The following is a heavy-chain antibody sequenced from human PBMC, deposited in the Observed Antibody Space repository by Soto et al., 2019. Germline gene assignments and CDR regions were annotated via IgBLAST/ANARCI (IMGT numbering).Heavy chain of an antibody. CDR2: IKSKTDGGTT. Sequence: EVPLVESGGGLVKPGGSLRLSCAASGFTFSNAWMSWVRQAPGKGLEWVGRIKSKTDGGTTDYAAPVKGRFTISRDDSKNTLYLQMNSLKTEDTAVYYCTTGGLGYCSGGSCYRSYYYYGMDVWGQGTTVTVSS. V-gene: IGHV3-15*01. CDR1: GFTFSNAW. J-gene: IGHJ6*02. CDR3: TTGGLGYCSGGSCYRSYYYYGMDV. D-gene: IGHD2-15*01.